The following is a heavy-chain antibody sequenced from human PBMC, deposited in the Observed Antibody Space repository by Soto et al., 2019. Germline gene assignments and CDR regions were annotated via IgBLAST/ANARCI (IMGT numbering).Heavy chain of an antibody. CDR2: IYYSGST. Sequence: PSETPSLTCTVSGGSICSSSYYWGWIRQPPGKGLEWIGSIYYSGSTYYNPSLKSRVTISVDTSKNQFSLKLSSVTAADTAVYYCARLGLRFLEWLLYGVFDPWGQGTLVTVSS. CDR1: GGSICSSSYY. J-gene: IGHJ5*02. CDR3: ARLGLRFLEWLLYGVFDP. D-gene: IGHD3-3*01. V-gene: IGHV4-39*01.